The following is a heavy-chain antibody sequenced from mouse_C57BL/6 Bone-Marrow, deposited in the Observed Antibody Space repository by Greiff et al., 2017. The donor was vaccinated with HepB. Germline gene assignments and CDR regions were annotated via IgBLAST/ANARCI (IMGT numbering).Heavy chain of an antibody. CDR3: AIYYYGSSRFDY. D-gene: IGHD1-1*01. Sequence: QVQLKQSGPELVKPGASVKISCKASGYAFSSSWMNWVKQRPGKGLEWIGRIYPGDGDTNYNGKFKGKATLTADKSSSTAYMQLSSLTSEDSAVYFCAIYYYGSSRFDYWGQGTTLTVSS. V-gene: IGHV1-82*01. CDR1: GYAFSSSW. J-gene: IGHJ2*01. CDR2: IYPGDGDT.